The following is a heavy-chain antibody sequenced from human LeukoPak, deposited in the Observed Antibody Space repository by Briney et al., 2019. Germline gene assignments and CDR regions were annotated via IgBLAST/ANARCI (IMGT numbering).Heavy chain of an antibody. V-gene: IGHV3-23*01. D-gene: IGHD6-13*01. CDR2: ISGSGGST. CDR1: GFTFSSYA. J-gene: IGHJ6*02. CDR3: AKEVAAADYYYYYYGMDV. Sequence: GGSLRLSCAASGFTFSSYAMSWVRQAPGKGLEWVSAISGSGGSTYYADSVKGWFTISRDNSKNTLYLQMNSLRAEDTAVYYCAKEVAAADYYYYYYGMDVWGQGTTVTVSS.